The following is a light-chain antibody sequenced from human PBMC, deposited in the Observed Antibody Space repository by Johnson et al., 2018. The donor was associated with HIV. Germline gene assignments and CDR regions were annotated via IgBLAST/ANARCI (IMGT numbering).Light chain of an antibody. CDR1: SSNIGNNY. CDR3: GTWDSSLSAGV. V-gene: IGLV1-51*01. CDR2: DNN. J-gene: IGLJ1*01. Sequence: QSMLTQPPSVSAAPGQKVTISCSGSSSNIGNNYLSWYQQLPGTAPKLLIYDNNKRPSGIPDRFSGSKSGTSATLGITGLQTGDEADYYCGTWDSSLSAGVFGAGTKVTVL.